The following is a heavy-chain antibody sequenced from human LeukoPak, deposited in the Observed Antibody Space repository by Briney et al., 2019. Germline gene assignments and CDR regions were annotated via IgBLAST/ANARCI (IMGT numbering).Heavy chain of an antibody. CDR2: ISAYNDDT. D-gene: IGHD3/OR15-3a*01. V-gene: IGHV1-18*01. CDR3: ARCRDWDRWGLYYYYMDV. J-gene: IGHJ6*03. Sequence: ASVKVSCKSSGYTFGSYGISWVRQAPGQGLEWMGWISAYNDDTNYVQKFQDRVTMTTDTSTSTADMELGSLRSDDTAVYYCARCRDWDRWGLYYYYMDVWGKGTTVTVSS. CDR1: GYTFGSYG.